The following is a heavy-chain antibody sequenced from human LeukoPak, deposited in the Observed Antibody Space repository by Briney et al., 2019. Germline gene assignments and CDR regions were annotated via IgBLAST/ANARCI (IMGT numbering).Heavy chain of an antibody. J-gene: IGHJ5*02. CDR2: INHSGST. Sequence: SETLSLTCAVYGGSFSGYYWSWVRQPPGKGLEWIGEINHSGSTNYNPSLKSRVTISVDTSKNQFSLKLSSVTAADTAVYYCARRYSSGWSPRFDPWGQGTLVTVSS. CDR1: GGSFSGYY. V-gene: IGHV4-34*01. D-gene: IGHD6-19*01. CDR3: ARRYSSGWSPRFDP.